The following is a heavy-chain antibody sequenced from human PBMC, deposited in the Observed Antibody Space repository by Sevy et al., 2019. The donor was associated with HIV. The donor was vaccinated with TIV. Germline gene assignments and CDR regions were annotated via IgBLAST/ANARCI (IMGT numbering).Heavy chain of an antibody. D-gene: IGHD4-17*01. Sequence: ASVKVSCKVSGYTLTDLAMHWVRQAPGKGLEWMVGFDPEDDETIYAQRFQGRVTMTEDTSTDTAYMELTSLRSEDTAVYYCATDLWFYYGDFRGFWGQGTLVTVSS. CDR2: FDPEDDET. V-gene: IGHV1-24*01. J-gene: IGHJ4*02. CDR1: GYTLTDLA. CDR3: ATDLWFYYGDFRGF.